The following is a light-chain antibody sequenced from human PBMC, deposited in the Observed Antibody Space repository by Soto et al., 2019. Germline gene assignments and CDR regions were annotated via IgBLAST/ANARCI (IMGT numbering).Light chain of an antibody. Sequence: EIVLTQSPGTLSLSPGERATLSCRASQSVSSSYLAWYQQKPGQAPRLLIYGASNRATGIPDRFSGGGSGTDFTLTISRLDPEDFAFYFCQQYDSSPMTFGPGTRLEIK. CDR1: QSVSSSY. V-gene: IGKV3-20*01. CDR3: QQYDSSPMT. CDR2: GAS. J-gene: IGKJ5*01.